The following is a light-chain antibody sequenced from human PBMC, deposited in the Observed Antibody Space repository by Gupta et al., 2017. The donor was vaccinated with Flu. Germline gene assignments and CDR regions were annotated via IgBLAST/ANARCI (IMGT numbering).Light chain of an antibody. CDR2: TAS. V-gene: IGKV1-39*01. CDR1: QSISDY. Sequence: DIQMTQSPSSLSASVGDRVTITCRASQSISDYLNWYQQKPGKAPKLLIFTASSLQSGVPSTFSGSGSGTDFTLTISRLQPEDFATYYCQHSYGSPYSFGQGTKLEIK. CDR3: QHSYGSPYS. J-gene: IGKJ2*03.